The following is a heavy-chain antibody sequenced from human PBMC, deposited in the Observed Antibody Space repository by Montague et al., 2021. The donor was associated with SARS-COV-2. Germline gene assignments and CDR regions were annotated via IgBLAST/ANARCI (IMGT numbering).Heavy chain of an antibody. J-gene: IGHJ4*02. D-gene: IGHD2-21*01. CDR3: ASAIQAKPLVVVIARPRPFYDFDH. CDR1: GGPFSGDGSFSGYY. Sequence: SETLSLTCAVYGGPFSGDGSFSGYYWPWIRQTPGKGLEWIGEINHSGSPNYNPSLKSRVIMSVDTSKNQFSLKLSSVTAADTAVYYCASAIQAKPLVVVIARPRPFYDFDHWGQGTLVTVSS. V-gene: IGHV4-34*01. CDR2: INHSGSP.